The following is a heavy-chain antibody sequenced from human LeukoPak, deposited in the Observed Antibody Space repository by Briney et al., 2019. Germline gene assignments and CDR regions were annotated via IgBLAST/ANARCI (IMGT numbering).Heavy chain of an antibody. CDR1: GFSFSGYA. D-gene: IGHD6-19*01. J-gene: IGHJ4*02. V-gene: IGHV3-23*01. Sequence: GGSLRLSCVASGFSFSGYAMNWVRQAPGKGLEWVSGISGSGGTIYYADSVKGRFTISRDNSKNTLYLQMNSLRAEDTAVYYCAKDRGVISVTGTLDYWGQGTLVTVSS. CDR2: ISGSGGTI. CDR3: AKDRGVISVTGTLDY.